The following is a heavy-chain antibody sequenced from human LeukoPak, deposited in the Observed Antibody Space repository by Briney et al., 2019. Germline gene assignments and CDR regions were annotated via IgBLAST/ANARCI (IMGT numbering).Heavy chain of an antibody. J-gene: IGHJ4*02. Sequence: SVNVSCRAXXYTFTXYYMHWVRQAPGQGLEWMGWINPNSGGTNYAQKFQGRVTMTRDTSISTAYMELSRLRSDDTAVYYCARDQRRRGTIDYWGQGTLVTVSS. CDR1: XYTFTXYY. D-gene: IGHD1-7*01. CDR2: INPNSGGT. CDR3: ARDQRRRGTIDY. V-gene: IGHV1-2*02.